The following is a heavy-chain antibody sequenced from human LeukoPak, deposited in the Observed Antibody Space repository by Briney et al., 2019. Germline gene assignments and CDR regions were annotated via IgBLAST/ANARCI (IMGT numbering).Heavy chain of an antibody. V-gene: IGHV4-34*01. CDR2: INHSGST. Sequence: SETLSLTCAVYGGSFSGYYWSWIRQPPGKGLEWIGEINHSGSTNYNPSLKSRVTISVDTSKNQFSLKLSSVTAADTAVYYCARVKVTMVRGVIINSYYYYMDVWGKGTTVIVSS. D-gene: IGHD3-10*01. CDR3: ARVKVTMVRGVIINSYYYYMDV. CDR1: GGSFSGYY. J-gene: IGHJ6*03.